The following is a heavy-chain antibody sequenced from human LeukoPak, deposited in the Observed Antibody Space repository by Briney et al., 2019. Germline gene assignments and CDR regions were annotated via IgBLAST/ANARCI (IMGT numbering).Heavy chain of an antibody. J-gene: IGHJ4*02. CDR3: ARAAYSSGWYNYFDD. V-gene: IGHV3-74*01. Sequence: PGRSLRLSCAASGFTFSSNWMHLVRKAPGKGLVWVSRIDSDGSSTTYADSVKGRFTISRDNAENTLYLQMNSLRAEDTAVYYCARAAYSSGWYNYFDDWGQGTLVTVSS. D-gene: IGHD6-19*01. CDR2: IDSDGSST. CDR1: GFTFSSNW.